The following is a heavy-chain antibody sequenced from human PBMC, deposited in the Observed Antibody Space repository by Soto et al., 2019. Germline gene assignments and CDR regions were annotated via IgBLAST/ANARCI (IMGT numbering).Heavy chain of an antibody. D-gene: IGHD1-7*01. CDR1: GGTFSNYV. Sequence: QVQLVQSGAEVKKPGSSVKVSCKASGGTFSNYVVNWVRQAPGQGLEWMGRIIPISGAANYAQKFQGRVTITADKSTSTYYMELRSMRSEDTAVYYCARDMTRTVVPYFDFWGQGTLVTVSS. CDR2: IIPISGAA. CDR3: ARDMTRTVVPYFDF. J-gene: IGHJ4*02. V-gene: IGHV1-69*06.